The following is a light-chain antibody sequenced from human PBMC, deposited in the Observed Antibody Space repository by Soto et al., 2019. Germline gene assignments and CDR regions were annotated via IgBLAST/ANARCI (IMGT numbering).Light chain of an antibody. CDR1: SSDVGDYNY. CDR2: EVS. Sequence: QSVLTQPASVSGSPGQSITISCTGTSSDVGDYNYVSWYQHHPGKVPKLMIYEVSNRPSGVSNRFSGSKSGNTASLTISGLQAEDEADYYCSSYTSSSTLGFGGGTKLTVL. CDR3: SSYTSSSTLG. J-gene: IGLJ3*02. V-gene: IGLV2-14*01.